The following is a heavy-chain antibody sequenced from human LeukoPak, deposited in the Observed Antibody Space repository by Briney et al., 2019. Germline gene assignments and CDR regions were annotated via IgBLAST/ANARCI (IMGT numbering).Heavy chain of an antibody. CDR3: ARAVTATIDY. CDR1: GYTFTTYT. D-gene: IGHD2-15*01. J-gene: IGHJ4*02. CDR2: INTNTGNP. Sequence: ASVKVSCKASGYTFTTYTMNWVRQAPGQGLEWRGWINTNTGNPTYAQGFTGRFVFSLDTSVSTAYLKINSIKAEDTAVYYCARAVTATIDYWGQGTLATASS. V-gene: IGHV7-4-1*02.